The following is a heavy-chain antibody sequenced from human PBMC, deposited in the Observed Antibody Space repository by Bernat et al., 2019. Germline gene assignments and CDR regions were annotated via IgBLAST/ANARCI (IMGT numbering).Heavy chain of an antibody. D-gene: IGHD5-12*01. Sequence: QLQLQESGPGLVKPSQTLSLTCPVSGGSISSSGYYWTWIRQHPGKGLEWIGFIYYSGSTYYNPALKSRVSISVDTSKNQFSLKLSSVAAADTAVYYCAGAHSGWNDTFDIWGQGTMVTVSS. CDR2: IYYSGST. J-gene: IGHJ3*02. CDR1: GGSISSSGYY. CDR3: AGAHSGWNDTFDI. V-gene: IGHV4-31*03.